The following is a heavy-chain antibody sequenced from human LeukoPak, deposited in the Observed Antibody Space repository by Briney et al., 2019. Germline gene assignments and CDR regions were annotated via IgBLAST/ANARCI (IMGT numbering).Heavy chain of an antibody. V-gene: IGHV1-2*06. Sequence: ASVKVSCKASGYTFTGYYMHWVRQAPGQGLEWLGRINPNSGGTNDAQNFQGRATMTRDTSMNTAYMELSRLRGDDTAVYYCARDRSGYSYGEPLDHWGQGTLVIVSS. D-gene: IGHD5-18*01. CDR1: GYTFTGYY. J-gene: IGHJ4*02. CDR3: ARDRSGYSYGEPLDH. CDR2: INPNSGGT.